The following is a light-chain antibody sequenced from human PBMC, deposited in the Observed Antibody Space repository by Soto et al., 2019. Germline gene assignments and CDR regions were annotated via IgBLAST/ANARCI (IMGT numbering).Light chain of an antibody. CDR3: CSYAGSSTYV. CDR1: SSNVGSYIL. V-gene: IGLV2-23*01. J-gene: IGLJ2*01. CDR2: EAS. Sequence: QSALTQPASVSGSPGQSITISCTGTSSNVGSYILVSWYQQHPGKALKLMIYEASKRPSGVSNRFSGSKSGNTASLTISGLQAEDEADYYCCSYAGSSTYVFGGGTKLTVL.